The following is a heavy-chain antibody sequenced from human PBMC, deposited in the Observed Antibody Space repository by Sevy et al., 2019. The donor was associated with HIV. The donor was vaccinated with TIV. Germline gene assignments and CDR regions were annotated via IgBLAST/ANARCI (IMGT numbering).Heavy chain of an antibody. CDR2: IKHDGSET. CDR3: ARLPTGLQSFNYLLSTYFDS. D-gene: IGHD3-9*01. J-gene: IGHJ4*02. V-gene: IGHV3-7*03. CDR1: GFDFNNHW. Sequence: GGSLRLSCAASGFDFNNHWMSWVRQAPEKGLEWVANIKHDGSETYYVDSLEGRFTISRDNAMNSLSLQINDLRAEDTAMYYCARLPTGLQSFNYLLSTYFDSWGQGTLVTVSS.